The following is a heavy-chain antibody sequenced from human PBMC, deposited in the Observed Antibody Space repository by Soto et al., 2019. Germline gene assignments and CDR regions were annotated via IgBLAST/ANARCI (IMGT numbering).Heavy chain of an antibody. CDR3: ARHSSGTSFDP. Sequence: QVQLQESGPGLVKPSETLSLTCTVSGDSISEYYWSWIRQPPGKGLEWIGYIYYSGSTNSNNPSLKSRVAIPVDTSKNEFSLKLSSVTAADTAVYYCARHSSGTSFDPWGQGTLVTVSS. J-gene: IGHJ5*02. CDR2: IYYSGST. CDR1: GDSISEYY. V-gene: IGHV4-59*08. D-gene: IGHD3-10*01.